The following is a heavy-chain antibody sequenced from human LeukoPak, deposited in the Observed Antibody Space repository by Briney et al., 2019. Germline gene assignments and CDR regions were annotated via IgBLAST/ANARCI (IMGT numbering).Heavy chain of an antibody. Sequence: PSETLSLTCTVSGGSVSSGSYYWSWIRQPPGKGLEWIGYIYYGGSTNYNPSPKSRVTISVDTSKNQFSLKLSSVTAADTAVYYCASPYYGSGIMAFDYWGQGTLVTVSS. CDR3: ASPYYGSGIMAFDY. CDR1: GGSVSSGSYY. CDR2: IYYGGST. J-gene: IGHJ4*02. D-gene: IGHD3-10*01. V-gene: IGHV4-61*01.